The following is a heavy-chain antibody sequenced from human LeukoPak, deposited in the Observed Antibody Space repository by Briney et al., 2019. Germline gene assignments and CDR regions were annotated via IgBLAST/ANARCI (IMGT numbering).Heavy chain of an antibody. CDR2: INPSGGST. J-gene: IGHJ5*02. V-gene: IGHV1-46*01. CDR1: GYTFTSYY. CDR3: ARVLIAAAGWFDP. Sequence: ASVRVSCKASGYTFTSYYMHWVRQAPGQGLEWMGIINPSGGSTSYAQKFQGRVTMTRDTSTSTVYMELSSLRSEDTAVYYCARVLIAAAGWFDPWGQGTLVTVSS. D-gene: IGHD6-13*01.